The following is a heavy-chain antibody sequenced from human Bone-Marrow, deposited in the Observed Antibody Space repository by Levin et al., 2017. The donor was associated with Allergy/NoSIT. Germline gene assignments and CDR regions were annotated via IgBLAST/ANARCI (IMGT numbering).Heavy chain of an antibody. Sequence: GESLKISCKGYGYSFSNYWIAWVRQMPGKGLEWMGIMYPGDSDINYSPSFQGQVTISADKSISTAYLQWNSLMASDTAMYYCAGTHCGVSSCSKERFYDGMDVWGKGTTVTVSS. J-gene: IGHJ6*04. D-gene: IGHD2-21*01. CDR2: MYPGDSDI. CDR3: AGTHCGVSSCSKERFYDGMDV. V-gene: IGHV5-51*01. CDR1: GYSFSNYW.